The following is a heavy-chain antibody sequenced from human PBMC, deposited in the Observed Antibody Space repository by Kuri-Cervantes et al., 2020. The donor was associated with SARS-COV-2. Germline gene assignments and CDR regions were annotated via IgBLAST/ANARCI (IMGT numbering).Heavy chain of an antibody. J-gene: IGHJ4*02. V-gene: IGHV4-59*08. Sequence: SETLSLTCTVSGGSISSYYWSWIRQPPGKGLEWIGYIYYSGSTNYNPSLKSRVTISVDTSKNQFSLKLSSVTAADTAVYYCARFGYDFWSGYYYFDYWGQGTLVTVSS. D-gene: IGHD3-3*01. CDR3: ARFGYDFWSGYYYFDY. CDR1: GGSISSYY. CDR2: IYYSGST.